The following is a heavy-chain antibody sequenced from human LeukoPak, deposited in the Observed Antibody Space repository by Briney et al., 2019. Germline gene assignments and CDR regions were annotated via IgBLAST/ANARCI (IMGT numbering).Heavy chain of an antibody. Sequence: ASVKVSCKASGYAFTVSYIHRERQAPGQGLEWMGRINPNSGGTNYAQKFQGRVTMTRDTSISTAYMELSRLRSDDTAVYYCASGANVDTVMASYYFDYWGLGTLVTVSS. J-gene: IGHJ4*02. D-gene: IGHD5-18*01. V-gene: IGHV1-2*06. CDR1: GYAFTVSY. CDR2: INPNSGGT. CDR3: ASGANVDTVMASYYFDY.